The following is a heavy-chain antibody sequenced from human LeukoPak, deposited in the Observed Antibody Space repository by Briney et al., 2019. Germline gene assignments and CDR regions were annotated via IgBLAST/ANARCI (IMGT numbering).Heavy chain of an antibody. V-gene: IGHV3-30-3*01. D-gene: IGHD5-24*01. CDR3: ARPGAIRDGYSDFDY. J-gene: IGHJ4*02. CDR2: ISYDGSNK. CDR1: GFTFSSYA. Sequence: GRSLRLSCAASGFTFSSYAMHWVRQAPGKGLEWVAVISYDGSNKYYADSVKGRFTISRDNSKNTLCLQMNSLRAEDTAVYYCARPGAIRDGYSDFDYWGQGTLVTVSS.